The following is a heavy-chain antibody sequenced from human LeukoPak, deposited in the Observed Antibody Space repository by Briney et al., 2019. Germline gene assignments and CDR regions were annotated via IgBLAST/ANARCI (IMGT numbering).Heavy chain of an antibody. J-gene: IGHJ4*02. CDR1: GFTFSSYA. V-gene: IGHV3-23*01. Sequence: GGSLRLSCAASGFTFSSYAMSWVRQAPGKGLEWVSAISGSGGSTYYADSVKGRFTISRGNSKNTLYLQMNSLRAEDTAVYYCAKLGIAALFINDYWGQGTLVTVSS. CDR3: AKLGIAALFINDY. CDR2: ISGSGGST. D-gene: IGHD6-13*01.